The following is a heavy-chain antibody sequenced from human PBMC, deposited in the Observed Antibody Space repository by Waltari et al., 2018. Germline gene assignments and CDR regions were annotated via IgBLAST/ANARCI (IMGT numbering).Heavy chain of an antibody. V-gene: IGHV4-4*02. CDR1: GDSMISTYW. CDR3: ARDRGRGLYLES. J-gene: IGHJ4*02. D-gene: IGHD2-15*01. Sequence: QLQLRESGPGLVKPSGTLSLTCAVSGDSMISTYWWSWVRQSPGKGLQWMGQVHGSGKTNYHPSFASRVTISLDTYNKQFSLRVTSATAADTAGYYCARDRGRGLYLESWGPGTLVTVSP. CDR2: VHGSGKT.